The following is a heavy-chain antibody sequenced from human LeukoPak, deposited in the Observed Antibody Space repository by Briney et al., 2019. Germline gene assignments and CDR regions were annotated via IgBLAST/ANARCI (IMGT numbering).Heavy chain of an antibody. Sequence: SETLSLTCTVSGGSISSYYWSWIRQPPGKGLGWIGYIYYSGSTNYNPSLKSRVTISVDTSKNQFSLKLSSVTAADTAVYYCARHVSPREDFDYWGQGTLVTVSS. D-gene: IGHD1-26*01. V-gene: IGHV4-59*08. CDR1: GGSISSYY. CDR2: IYYSGST. CDR3: ARHVSPREDFDY. J-gene: IGHJ4*02.